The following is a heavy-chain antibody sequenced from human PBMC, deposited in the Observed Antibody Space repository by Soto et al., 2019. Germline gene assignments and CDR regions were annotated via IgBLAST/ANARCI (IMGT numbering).Heavy chain of an antibody. CDR3: AKDAGMVAENWFDS. J-gene: IGHJ5*01. D-gene: IGHD1-26*01. Sequence: QVQLVESGGGVVQPGRSLRLSCAASGFTFSSYGMHWVRQAPGKGLEWVAVISYDGSNKYYADSVKGRFTISRDNSKNTLYLQMNSLRAEDTAVYYCAKDAGMVAENWFDSWGQGTLVTVSS. CDR2: ISYDGSNK. CDR1: GFTFSSYG. V-gene: IGHV3-30*18.